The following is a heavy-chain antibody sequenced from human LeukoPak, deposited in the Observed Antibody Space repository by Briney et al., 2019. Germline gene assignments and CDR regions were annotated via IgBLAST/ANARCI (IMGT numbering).Heavy chain of an antibody. CDR2: ISTGGITI. CDR3: ARDPGGVWEIWFDP. J-gene: IGHJ5*02. V-gene: IGHV3-48*01. CDR1: RFTFSSYG. Sequence: GSLRLSCAASRFTFSSYGMHWVRQAPGKGLEWVSYISTGGITIYYADSVKGRFTVSRDNAKNSLYLQMNSLRADDTAVYYCARDPGGVWEIWFDPWGQGTLVTVSS. D-gene: IGHD1-26*01.